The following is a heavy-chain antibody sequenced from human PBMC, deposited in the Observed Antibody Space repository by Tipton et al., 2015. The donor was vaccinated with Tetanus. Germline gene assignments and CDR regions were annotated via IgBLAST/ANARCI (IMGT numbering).Heavy chain of an antibody. CDR3: AREADCSGGSCFSGDFDN. CDR2: SWYDGTDK. D-gene: IGHD2-15*01. V-gene: IGHV3-33*01. J-gene: IGHJ4*02. Sequence: SLLSCAASGFIFSSYGIHWVRQAPGKGLEWVVVSWYDGTDKYYADSVKGRFTISRDNSKNTLYLQMNSLRAEDTAVYYCAREADCSGGSCFSGDFDNWGQGTQVTVSS. CDR1: GFIFSSYG.